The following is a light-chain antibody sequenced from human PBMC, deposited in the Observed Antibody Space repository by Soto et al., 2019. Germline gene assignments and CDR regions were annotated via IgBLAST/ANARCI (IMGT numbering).Light chain of an antibody. CDR1: QSVSSSY. CDR3: QQYGSSPLT. V-gene: IGKV3-20*01. CDR2: GAS. J-gene: IGKJ1*01. Sequence: EIVLTQSPGILSLSPGERATLSCRASQSVSSSYLAWYQQKPGQAPRLLIYGASSRATGIPDRFSGRGSGTDFTLTISRLEPEDFAVYYCQQYGSSPLTFGQGTKVEIK.